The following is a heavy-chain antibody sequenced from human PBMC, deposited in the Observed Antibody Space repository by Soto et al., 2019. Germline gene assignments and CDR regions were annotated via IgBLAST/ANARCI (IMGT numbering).Heavy chain of an antibody. CDR2: ISWNSGSI. Sequence: EVQLVESGGGLVQPGRSLRLSCAASGFTFDDYAMHWVRQAPGKGLEWVSGISWNSGSIGYADSVKGRFTISRDNAKNSLYLQMNSLRAEDTALYYCAKSPRCSGTLYYYLDVWGKGTTVTVSS. CDR1: GFTFDDYA. CDR3: AKSPRCSGTLYYYLDV. V-gene: IGHV3-9*01. J-gene: IGHJ6*03. D-gene: IGHD3-10*02.